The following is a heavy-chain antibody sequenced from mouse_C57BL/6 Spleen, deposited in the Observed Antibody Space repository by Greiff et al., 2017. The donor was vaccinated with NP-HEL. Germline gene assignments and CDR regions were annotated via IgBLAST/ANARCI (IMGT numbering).Heavy chain of an antibody. CDR1: GFSLTSYG. D-gene: IGHD1-1*01. J-gene: IGHJ4*01. CDR3: ARYYGSSYYYAMDY. CDR2: IWSGGST. V-gene: IGHV2-2*01. Sequence: VKLQESGPGLVQPSQSLSITCTVSGFSLTSYGVHWVRQSPGKGLEWLGVIWSGGSTDYNAAFISRLSISKDNSKSQVFFKMNSLQADDTAIYYCARYYGSSYYYAMDYWGQGTSVTVSS.